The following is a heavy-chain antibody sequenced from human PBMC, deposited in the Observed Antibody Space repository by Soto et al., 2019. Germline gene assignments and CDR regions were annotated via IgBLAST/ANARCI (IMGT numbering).Heavy chain of an antibody. CDR1: SGSIINYY. CDR2: IYYSGST. CDR3: SCRLTLATTTGDAFDL. Sequence: QVQLQESGPGLVKPSETLSLTCTVSSGSIINYYWSWIRQPPGMGLEWIGFIYYSGSTNYNSFLKSRVTMSVDMSRQQLSLKLSSVTAADTAVYYFSCRLTLATTTGDAFDLWGQGTMVTVSS. D-gene: IGHD4-17*01. J-gene: IGHJ3*01. V-gene: IGHV4-59*01.